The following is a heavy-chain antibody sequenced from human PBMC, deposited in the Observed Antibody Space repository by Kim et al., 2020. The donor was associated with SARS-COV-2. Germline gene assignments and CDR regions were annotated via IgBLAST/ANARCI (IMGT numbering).Heavy chain of an antibody. D-gene: IGHD1-26*01. V-gene: IGHV1-2*02. J-gene: IGHJ4*02. Sequence: YAQKFQGRVTMTRDTSISTAYMELSRLRSDDTAVYYCARGGLTGVTPFDYWGQGTLVTVSS. CDR3: ARGGLTGVTPFDY.